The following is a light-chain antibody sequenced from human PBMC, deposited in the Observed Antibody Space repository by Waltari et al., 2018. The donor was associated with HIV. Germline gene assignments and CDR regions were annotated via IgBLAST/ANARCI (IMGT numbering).Light chain of an antibody. CDR1: SSDVGSYNL. Sequence: QSALTQPASVSGSPGQSITISCTGTSSDVGSYNLVSWYQQHPGKAPKLMIYEVSKRPSGVSNRFCVSKSGNPASLTSSGLQAEDEADYYCCSYAGSNTWVFGGGTKLTVL. V-gene: IGLV2-23*02. J-gene: IGLJ3*02. CDR3: CSYAGSNTWV. CDR2: EVS.